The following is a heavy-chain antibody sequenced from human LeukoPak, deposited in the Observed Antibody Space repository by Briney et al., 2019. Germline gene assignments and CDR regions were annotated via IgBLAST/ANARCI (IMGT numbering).Heavy chain of an antibody. V-gene: IGHV1-69*13. CDR2: IIPIFGTA. CDR1: GGTFSSYA. Sequence: GASVKVSCKASGGTFSSYAISWVRQAPGQGLEWMGGIIPIFGTANYAQKFQGRVTITADESTSTAYMELSSLRSEGTAVYYCARGDTAMDPIDYWGRGTLVTVSS. D-gene: IGHD5-18*01. CDR3: ARGDTAMDPIDY. J-gene: IGHJ4*02.